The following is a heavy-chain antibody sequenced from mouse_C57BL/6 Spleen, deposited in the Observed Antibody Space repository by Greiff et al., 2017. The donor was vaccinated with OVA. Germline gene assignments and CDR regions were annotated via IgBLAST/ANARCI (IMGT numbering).Heavy chain of an antibody. CDR3: AREGDGYYPWFAY. CDR2: INPSSGYT. Sequence: QVQLQQSGAELARPGASVKMSCKASGYTFTSYTMHWVKQRPGQGLEWIGYINPSSGYTKYNQKFKDKATLTADKSSSTAYMQLSSLTSEDSAVYYCAREGDGYYPWFAYWGQGTLVTVSA. D-gene: IGHD2-3*01. CDR1: GYTFTSYT. J-gene: IGHJ3*01. V-gene: IGHV1-4*01.